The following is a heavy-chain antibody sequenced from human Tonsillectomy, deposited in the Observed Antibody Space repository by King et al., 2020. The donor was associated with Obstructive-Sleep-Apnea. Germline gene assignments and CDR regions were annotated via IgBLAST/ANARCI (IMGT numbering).Heavy chain of an antibody. CDR2: ISSSSSTI. CDR3: ARDADFMVQGVIITTAFDI. J-gene: IGHJ3*02. CDR1: GFTFSSYS. D-gene: IGHD3-10*01. V-gene: IGHV3-48*04. Sequence: VQLVESGGGLVQPGGSLRLSCAASGFTFSSYSMNWVRQAPGKGLEWVSYISSSSSTIYYADSVKGRFTISRDNAKNSLYLQMNSLRAEDTAVYYCARDADFMVQGVIITTAFDIWGQGTMVTVSS.